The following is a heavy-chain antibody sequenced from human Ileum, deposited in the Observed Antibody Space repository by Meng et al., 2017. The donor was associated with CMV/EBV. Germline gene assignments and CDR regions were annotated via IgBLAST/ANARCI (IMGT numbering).Heavy chain of an antibody. J-gene: IGHJ4*02. D-gene: IGHD3-3*01. V-gene: IGHV4-34*01. CDR3: ARASPQRRFLSY. CDR2: INNRGST. CDR1: NRAFSDYY. Sequence: FNPSEACFLVCADHNRAFSDYYWTWIRQSPGKGLEWIGEINNRGSTNNNPSLKSRVTISIDTSRNQFSLKLTSMTAADTAVYYCARASPQRRFLSYWGQGTLVTVSS.